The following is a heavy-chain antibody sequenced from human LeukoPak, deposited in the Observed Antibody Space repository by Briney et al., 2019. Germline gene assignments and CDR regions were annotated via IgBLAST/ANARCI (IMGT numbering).Heavy chain of an antibody. V-gene: IGHV3-9*01. CDR1: GFTFDDYA. CDR3: AKGLAAAGTPIDY. CDR2: ISWNSGSI. D-gene: IGHD6-13*01. J-gene: IGHJ4*02. Sequence: PGRSLRLSCAASGFTFDDYAMHWVRQAPGKGLEWVSGISWNSGSIGYADSVKGRFTISRDNAKNSLYLQMNSLRAEDTALYYCAKGLAAAGTPIDYWGQGTLVTVSS.